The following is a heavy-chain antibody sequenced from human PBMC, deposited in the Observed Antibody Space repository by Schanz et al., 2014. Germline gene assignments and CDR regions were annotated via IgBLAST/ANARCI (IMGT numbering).Heavy chain of an antibody. Sequence: EVHLVESGGGLVQPGGSLRLSCASSGFSFTTYAMGWVRQARGKGLEWVSAMNESHSTIYYADSVRGRFTISRDNSKNTLYLQMNSLRAEDTAVYYCAKGRFGELSAFDIWGQGTMVTVSS. CDR2: MNESHSTI. V-gene: IGHV3-23*04. D-gene: IGHD3-10*01. J-gene: IGHJ3*02. CDR1: GFSFTTYA. CDR3: AKGRFGELSAFDI.